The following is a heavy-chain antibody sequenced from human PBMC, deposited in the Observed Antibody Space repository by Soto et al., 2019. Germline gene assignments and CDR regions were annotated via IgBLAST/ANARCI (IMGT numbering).Heavy chain of an antibody. Sequence: GGSLRLSCEASGFAFSGYSMNWVRQAPGKWLEWVSILYSGGTAYYADSLKGRFTISRDNSKNTLYLQMNSLRAEDTAVYYCARGTFYYVMDVCGQGXTVTVYS. CDR3: ARGTFYYVMDV. V-gene: IGHV3-53*01. D-gene: IGHD2-2*01. CDR2: LYSGGTA. J-gene: IGHJ6*02. CDR1: GFAFSGYS.